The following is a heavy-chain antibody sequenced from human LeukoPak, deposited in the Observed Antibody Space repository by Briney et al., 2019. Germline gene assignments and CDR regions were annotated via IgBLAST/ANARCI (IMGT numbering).Heavy chain of an antibody. CDR2: ISAYNGNT. D-gene: IGHD2-21*02. CDR1: GYTFTSYG. Sequence: ASVKVSCKASGYTFTSYGISWVRQAPGQGLEWMGWISAYNGNTNYAQKLQGRVTMTTDTSTSTAYMELRSLRSDDTAVYYCARAREPCGGDCPFDYWGQGTLVTVSS. V-gene: IGHV1-18*01. CDR3: ARAREPCGGDCPFDY. J-gene: IGHJ4*02.